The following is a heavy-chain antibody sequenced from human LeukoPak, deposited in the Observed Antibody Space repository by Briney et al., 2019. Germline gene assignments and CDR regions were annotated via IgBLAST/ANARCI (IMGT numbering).Heavy chain of an antibody. J-gene: IGHJ3*02. V-gene: IGHV3-23*01. CDR3: AKGGYGPDAFDI. Sequence: PGGSLRLSCAASGFTFSSYAMSWVRQAPGKGLEWVSAISGSGGSTYYADSVKGRLTIYRDNSKNTVYLQMKSLRAEDTAVYYCAKGGYGPDAFDIWGQGTMVTVSS. D-gene: IGHD5-12*01. CDR1: GFTFSSYA. CDR2: ISGSGGST.